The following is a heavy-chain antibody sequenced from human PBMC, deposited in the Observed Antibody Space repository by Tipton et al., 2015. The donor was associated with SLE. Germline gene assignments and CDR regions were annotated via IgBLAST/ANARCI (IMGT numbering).Heavy chain of an antibody. J-gene: IGHJ6*02. Sequence: TLSLTCAVYGGSISSYYWSWIRQPPGKGLEWIGYIYYSGSTNYNPSLKSRVTISVDTSKNQFSLKLSSVTAADTAVYYCARDSLNWGSYYHGMDVWGQGTTVTVSS. D-gene: IGHD3-16*01. CDR3: ARDSLNWGSYYHGMDV. CDR2: IYYSGST. V-gene: IGHV4-59*01. CDR1: GGSISSYY.